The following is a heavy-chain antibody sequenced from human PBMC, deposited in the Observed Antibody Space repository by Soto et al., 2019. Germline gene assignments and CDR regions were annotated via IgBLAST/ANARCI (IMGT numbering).Heavy chain of an antibody. Sequence: QVQLVESGGGVVQPGRSLRLSCAASGVTFSSYGMHWVRQAPGKGLEWVAVIWYDGSNKYYADSVKGRFTISRDNSKNTLYLQMNSLRAEDTAVYYCARDANIVATIYGENWFDPWGQGTLVTVSS. CDR3: ARDANIVATIYGENWFDP. CDR2: IWYDGSNK. J-gene: IGHJ5*02. CDR1: GVTFSSYG. D-gene: IGHD5-12*01. V-gene: IGHV3-33*01.